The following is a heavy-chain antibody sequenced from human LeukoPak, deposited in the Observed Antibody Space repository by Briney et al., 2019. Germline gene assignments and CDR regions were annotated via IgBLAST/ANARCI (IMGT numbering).Heavy chain of an antibody. V-gene: IGHV4-38-2*02. CDR1: GYSISSGYY. D-gene: IGHD1-26*01. Sequence: SETLSLTCTVSGYSISSGYYWGWIRQPPGKGLEWIGSIYHSGSTYYNPSLKSRVTISVDTSKNQFSLKLSSVTAADTAVCYCARVHSGSYLGDAFDIWGQGTMVTVSS. J-gene: IGHJ3*02. CDR3: ARVHSGSYLGDAFDI. CDR2: IYHSGST.